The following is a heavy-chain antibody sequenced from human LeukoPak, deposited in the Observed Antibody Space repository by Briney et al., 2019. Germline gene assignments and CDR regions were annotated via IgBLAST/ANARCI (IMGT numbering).Heavy chain of an antibody. J-gene: IGHJ5*01. V-gene: IGHV4-59*02. CDR3: ARDRHQLTSRTTGYNWFDS. Sequence: PSETLSLTCAVSGGSVTSFHWGWIRQPPGKGLEWIGNIYYSGSPTYKPSLKSRVTISVDTSKNQFSLKLSSVTAADTAVYYCARDRHQLTSRTTGYNWFDSSGQGTPVTVSS. D-gene: IGHD1-1*01. CDR2: IYYSGSP. CDR1: GGSVTSFH.